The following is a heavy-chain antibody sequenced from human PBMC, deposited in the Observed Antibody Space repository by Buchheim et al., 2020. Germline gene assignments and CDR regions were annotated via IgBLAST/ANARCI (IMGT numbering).Heavy chain of an antibody. D-gene: IGHD3-3*01. J-gene: IGHJ5*02. CDR2: MNPNSGNT. Sequence: QVQLVQSGAEVKKPGASVKVSCKASGYTFTSYDINWVRQATGQGLEWMGWMNPNSGNTGYAQKFQGRVTMTRNTSISTAYMELSSLRSEDTAVYYCAIGPRQLQYYDFWSGYLEEGNGFDPWGQGTL. CDR1: GYTFTSYD. V-gene: IGHV1-8*01. CDR3: AIGPRQLQYYDFWSGYLEEGNGFDP.